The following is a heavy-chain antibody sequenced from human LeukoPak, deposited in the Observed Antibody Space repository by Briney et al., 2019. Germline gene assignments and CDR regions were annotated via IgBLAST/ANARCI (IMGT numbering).Heavy chain of an antibody. V-gene: IGHV3-30*03. D-gene: IGHD3-10*01. CDR2: ISYDGSNK. CDR1: GFSFSNYG. CDR3: ARGMVRGVILSYYYYYGMDV. Sequence: GGSLRLSCAASGFSFSNYGMHWVRQAPGKGLEWVAVISYDGSNKYYADSVKGRFTISRDNSKNTLYLQMNSLRAEDTAVYYCARGMVRGVILSYYYYYGMDVWGQGTTVTVSS. J-gene: IGHJ6*02.